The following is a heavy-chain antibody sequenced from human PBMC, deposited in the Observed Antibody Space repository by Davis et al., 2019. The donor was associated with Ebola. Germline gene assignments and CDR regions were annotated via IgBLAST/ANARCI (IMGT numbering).Heavy chain of an antibody. CDR2: IYYSGST. J-gene: IGHJ6*02. Sequence: PGGSLRLSCTVSGGSISSYYWSWIRQPPGKGLEWIGYIYYSGSTNYNPSLKSRVTISVDTSKNQFSLKLSSVTAADTAVYYCARGYGSGSYYYYYGMDVWGQGTTVTVSS. CDR1: GGSISSYY. V-gene: IGHV4-59*01. CDR3: ARGYGSGSYYYYYGMDV. D-gene: IGHD3-10*01.